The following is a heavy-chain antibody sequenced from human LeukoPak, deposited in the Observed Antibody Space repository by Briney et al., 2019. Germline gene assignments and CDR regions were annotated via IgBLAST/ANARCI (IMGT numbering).Heavy chain of an antibody. D-gene: IGHD3-22*01. V-gene: IGHV3-33*01. CDR2: IWYDGSNK. CDR1: GFTFSSYG. Sequence: PGGSLRLSCAASGFTFSSYGMHWVRQAPGKGLEWVAVIWYDGSNKYYADSVKGRFTISRDNSKNTLYLQMNSLRAEDTAVYYCARDRSIVVVEYYYYGMDVWGQGTTVTVS. J-gene: IGHJ6*02. CDR3: ARDRSIVVVEYYYYGMDV.